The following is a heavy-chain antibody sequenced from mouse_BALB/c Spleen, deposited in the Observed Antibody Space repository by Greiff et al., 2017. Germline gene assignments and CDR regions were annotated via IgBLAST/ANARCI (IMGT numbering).Heavy chain of an antibody. CDR3: ARIYYGSSYSWYFDV. D-gene: IGHD1-1*01. CDR1: GYAFTNYL. Sequence: QVQLQQSGAELVRPGTSVKVSCKASGYAFTNYLIEWVKQRPGQGLEWIGVINPGSGGTNYNEKFKGKATLTADKSSSTAYMQLSSLTSDDSAVYFCARIYYGSSYSWYFDVWGAGTTVTVSS. V-gene: IGHV1-54*03. CDR2: INPGSGGT. J-gene: IGHJ1*01.